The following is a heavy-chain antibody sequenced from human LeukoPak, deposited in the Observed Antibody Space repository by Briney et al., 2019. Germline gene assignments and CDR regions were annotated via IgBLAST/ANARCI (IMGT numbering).Heavy chain of an antibody. D-gene: IGHD3-22*01. CDR3: ARVKRITMIVVVSDAFDI. CDR2: IYYNGST. J-gene: IGHJ3*02. V-gene: IGHV4-31*03. CDR1: GGSISSGGYY. Sequence: SETLSLTCTVSGGSISSGGYYWSWIRQHPGKGLEWIGYIYYNGSTYYNPSLKSRVTISVDTSKNQFSLKLSSVTAADTAVYYCARVKRITMIVVVSDAFDIWGQGTMVTVSS.